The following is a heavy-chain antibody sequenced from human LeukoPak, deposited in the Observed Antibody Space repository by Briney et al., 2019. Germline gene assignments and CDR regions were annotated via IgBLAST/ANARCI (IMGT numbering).Heavy chain of an antibody. CDR3: ASSEGSYYFDY. J-gene: IGHJ4*02. D-gene: IGHD6-6*01. CDR1: GFTFSSYA. CDR2: ISSSSSYI. V-gene: IGHV3-21*01. Sequence: PGGSLRLSCAASGFTFSSYAMSWVRQAPGKGLEWVSSISSSSSYIYYADSVKGRFTISRDNAKNSLYLQMNSLRAEDTAVYYCASSEGSYYFDYWGQGTLVTVSS.